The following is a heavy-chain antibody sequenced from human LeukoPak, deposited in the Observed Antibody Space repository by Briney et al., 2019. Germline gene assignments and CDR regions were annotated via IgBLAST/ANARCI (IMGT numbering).Heavy chain of an antibody. CDR1: GFTFSHYD. Sequence: GGYLRLSCTASGFTFSHYDMTWVRQAPGKGLEWDSSIHGGADIPSYADSVKGRFTISRDNSKNTLFLEMNSLRGEDTAVYYCGRDPNGNYIGAFEMWGPGTKVTVSS. CDR3: GRDPNGNYIGAFEM. V-gene: IGHV3-23*01. D-gene: IGHD1-7*01. J-gene: IGHJ3*02. CDR2: IHGGADIP.